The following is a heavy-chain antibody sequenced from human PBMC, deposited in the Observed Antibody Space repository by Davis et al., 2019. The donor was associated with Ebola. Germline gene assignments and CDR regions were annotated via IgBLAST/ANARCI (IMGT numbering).Heavy chain of an antibody. CDR3: ARLRRDAFDI. CDR1: GYSISSSYY. J-gene: IGHJ3*02. V-gene: IGHV4-39*01. Sequence: SETLSLTCPVSGYSISSSYYLGWIRPPPGKGLEWIGSIYYSGSTYYNPSLKSRVTISVETSKNQFSLKLSSVTAADTAVYYCARLRRDAFDIWGQGTMVTVSS. CDR2: IYYSGST.